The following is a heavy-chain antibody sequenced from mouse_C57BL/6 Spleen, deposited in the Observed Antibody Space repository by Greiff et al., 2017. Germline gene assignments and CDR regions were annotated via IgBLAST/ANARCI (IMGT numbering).Heavy chain of an antibody. CDR3: ARADYGSSPKDAMDY. D-gene: IGHD1-1*01. CDR1: GFTFSSYA. CDR2: ISDGGSYT. Sequence: EVKLVESGGGLVKPGGSLKLSCAASGFTFSSYAMSWVRQTPEKRLEWVATISDGGSYTYYPDNVKGRFTISRDNAKNNLYLQMSHLKSEDTAMYYCARADYGSSPKDAMDYWGQGTSVTVSS. J-gene: IGHJ4*01. V-gene: IGHV5-4*03.